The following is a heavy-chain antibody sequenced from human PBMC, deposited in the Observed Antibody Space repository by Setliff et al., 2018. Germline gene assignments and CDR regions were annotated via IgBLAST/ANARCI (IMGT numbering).Heavy chain of an antibody. CDR1: GATFSSYG. V-gene: IGHV1-69*05. CDR3: VRGPGPSVVVAIPFDH. CDR2: TIPMFGTT. J-gene: IGHJ4*02. Sequence: GASVKVSCKASGATFSSYGISWVRQAPGQGLEWMGGTIPMFGTTEYAQKFQGRLTIITDESTNTAFMQLSSLRSDDTAVYYCVRGPGPSVVVAIPFDHWGQGSLVTVSS. D-gene: IGHD3-22*01.